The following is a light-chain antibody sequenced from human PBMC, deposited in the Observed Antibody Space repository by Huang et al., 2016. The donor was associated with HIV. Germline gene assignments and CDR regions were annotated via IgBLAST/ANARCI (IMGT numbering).Light chain of an antibody. J-gene: IGKJ5*01. CDR2: EVS. CDR3: MQGVHLPIT. Sequence: DVVLTQTPLSLPVTPGQPASISCKSSQSLLHSNGKTFLYWYLQKAGQAPQLLIYEVSGRFSGVPDRFSGSGSGTEFTLRISRVEAEDIGVYYCMQGVHLPITFGQGTRLEIK. V-gene: IGKV2-29*02. CDR1: QSLLHSNGKTF.